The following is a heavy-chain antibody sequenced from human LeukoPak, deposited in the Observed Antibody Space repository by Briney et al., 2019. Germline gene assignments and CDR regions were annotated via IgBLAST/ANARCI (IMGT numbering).Heavy chain of an antibody. D-gene: IGHD6-13*01. CDR1: GFIFSNFA. J-gene: IGHJ6*02. CDR2: IRTSGQST. CDR3: ARENSSSWYVGGGSHYHYYYGMDV. V-gene: IGHV3-23*01. Sequence: GGSLRLSGAASGFIFSNFAMSWVRKAPGKGLEWVSGIRTSGQSTYYADSVKGRFTISRDNSKNTLYLQMTTLRAEDTAVYYCARENSSSWYVGGGSHYHYYYGMDVWGQGTTVTVSS.